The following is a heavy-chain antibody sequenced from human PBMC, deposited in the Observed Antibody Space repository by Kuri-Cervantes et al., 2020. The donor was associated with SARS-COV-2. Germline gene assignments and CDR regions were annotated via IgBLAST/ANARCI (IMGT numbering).Heavy chain of an antibody. CDR2: ISYDGSNK. CDR3: AMVRGGDYVFDY. Sequence: GESLKISCAASGFTFSSYAMHWVRQAPGKGLEWVAVISYDGSNKYYADSVKGRFTISRDNSKNTLYLQMNSLRAEDTAVYYCAMVRGGDYVFDYWGQGTLVTVSS. D-gene: IGHD4-17*01. V-gene: IGHV3-30*01. J-gene: IGHJ4*02. CDR1: GFTFSSYA.